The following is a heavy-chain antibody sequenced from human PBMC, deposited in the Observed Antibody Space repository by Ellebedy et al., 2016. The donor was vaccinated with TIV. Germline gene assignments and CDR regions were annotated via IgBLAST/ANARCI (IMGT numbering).Heavy chain of an antibody. D-gene: IGHD6-13*01. J-gene: IGHJ4*02. CDR1: GGTFSSYA. Sequence: ASVKVSCKASGGTFSSYAISWVRQAPGQGLEWMGRIVPIFGTTNYAQMFQGRVTITADESTSTAYMEMNSLRSEDTAVYYCATGEAAGLFEGAYWGQGTLVTVSS. V-gene: IGHV1-69*13. CDR2: IVPIFGTT. CDR3: ATGEAAGLFEGAY.